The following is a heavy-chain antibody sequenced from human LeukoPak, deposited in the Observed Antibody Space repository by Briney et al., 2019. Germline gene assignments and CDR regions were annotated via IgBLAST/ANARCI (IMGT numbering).Heavy chain of an antibody. CDR3: ANLGVTTLYYFDY. CDR1: GFTFSSYG. V-gene: IGHV3-30*18. CDR2: ISYDGSNK. D-gene: IGHD4-17*01. Sequence: GSLRLSCAASGFTFSSYGMHWVRQAPGKGLEWVAVISYDGSNKYYADSVKGRFTISRDNSKNTLYLQMNSLRAEDTAVYYCANLGVTTLYYFDYWGQGTLVTVSS. J-gene: IGHJ4*02.